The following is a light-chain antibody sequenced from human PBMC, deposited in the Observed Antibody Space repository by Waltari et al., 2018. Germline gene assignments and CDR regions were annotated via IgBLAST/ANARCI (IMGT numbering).Light chain of an antibody. J-gene: IGKJ1*01. Sequence: DIQMTHSPSSLSASVGDRVTITCRASQSISSHLNWYQQKPGKAPRLLIYAASSLQSGVPSRFSGSGSGTDFTLTISSLQPEDFAIYYCQQSYTTSWTFGQGTKVEIK. CDR2: AAS. CDR1: QSISSH. V-gene: IGKV1-39*01. CDR3: QQSYTTSWT.